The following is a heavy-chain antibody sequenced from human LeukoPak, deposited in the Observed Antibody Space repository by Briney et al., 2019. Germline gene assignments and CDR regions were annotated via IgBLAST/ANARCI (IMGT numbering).Heavy chain of an antibody. J-gene: IGHJ4*02. V-gene: IGHV3-23*01. D-gene: IGHD3-10*01. CDR1: GFTFSRYS. Sequence: GGSLRLSCAASGFTFSRYSMNWVRQAPGKGLEWVSAISGSGGSTYYADSVKGRFTISRDNSKNTLYLQMNSLRAEDTAVYYCAKPPRGSGEDYWGQGTLVTVSS. CDR3: AKPPRGSGEDY. CDR2: ISGSGGST.